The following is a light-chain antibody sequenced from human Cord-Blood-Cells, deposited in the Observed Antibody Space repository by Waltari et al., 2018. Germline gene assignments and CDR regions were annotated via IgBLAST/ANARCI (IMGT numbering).Light chain of an antibody. V-gene: IGKV2-28*01. CDR1: QSLLHSNGYNY. J-gene: IGKJ2*01. CDR2: LGS. CDR3: MQALQTPRYT. Sequence: DIVMTQSPLSLPVTPGEPASLSCRHSQSLLHSNGYNYLDWYLQKPGQSPQLLIYLGSNRASGVPDRFSGSGSGTDFTLKISRVEAEDVGVYYCMQALQTPRYTFGQGTKLEIK.